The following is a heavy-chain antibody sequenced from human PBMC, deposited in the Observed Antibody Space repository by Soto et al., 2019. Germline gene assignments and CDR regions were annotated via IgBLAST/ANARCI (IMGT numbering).Heavy chain of an antibody. V-gene: IGHV3-23*01. CDR3: AKDTGITGTRRGFDY. D-gene: IGHD1-20*01. CDR1: GFTFSSYE. J-gene: IGHJ4*02. CDR2: ISGSGGST. Sequence: GGSLRLSCEASGFTFSSYEMSWVRQAPGKGLEWVSAISGSGGSTYYADSVKGRFTISRDNSKNTLYLQMNSLRAEDTAVYYCAKDTGITGTRRGFDYWGQGTLVTVSS.